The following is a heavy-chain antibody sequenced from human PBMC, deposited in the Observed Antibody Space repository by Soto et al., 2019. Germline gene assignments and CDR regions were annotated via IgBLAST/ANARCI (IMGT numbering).Heavy chain of an antibody. Sequence: ASVKVSCKASGYTFTSYYMHWVRQAPGQGLEWMGIINPSGGSTSYAQKFQGRVTMTRDTSTSTVYMELSSLRSEDTAVYYCAREGCSGGSCYGETYWYFDLWGRGTQVTVSS. CDR2: INPSGGST. CDR3: AREGCSGGSCYGETYWYFDL. J-gene: IGHJ2*01. CDR1: GYTFTSYY. V-gene: IGHV1-46*01. D-gene: IGHD2-15*01.